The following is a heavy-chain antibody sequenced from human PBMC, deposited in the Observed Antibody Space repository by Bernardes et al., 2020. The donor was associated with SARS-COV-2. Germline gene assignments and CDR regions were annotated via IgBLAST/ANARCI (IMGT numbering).Heavy chain of an antibody. Sequence: SETLSLTCTVSGGSTSSSDYYWRWIRQPPGKGLEWIGYIYYTGSIYYNPSLKSRVTISVDTSKKQFSLKLGSVTAADTAKYYCARCTGFWFDPWGQGTLVTGAS. V-gene: IGHV4-30-4*01. CDR3: ARCTGFWFDP. D-gene: IGHD2-8*02. J-gene: IGHJ5*02. CDR1: GGSTSSSDYY. CDR2: IYYTGSI.